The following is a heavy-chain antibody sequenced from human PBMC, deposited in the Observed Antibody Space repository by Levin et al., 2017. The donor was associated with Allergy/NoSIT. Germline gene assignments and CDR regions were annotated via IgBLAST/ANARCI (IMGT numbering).Heavy chain of an antibody. CDR3: AKDQAWELPHWYFDL. D-gene: IGHD1-26*01. V-gene: IGHV3-30*18. CDR2: ISYDGGNK. Sequence: PGGSLRLSCAASGFTFSSYGMHWVRQAPGKGLEWVAVISYDGGNKYYADSVKGRFTISRDNSKNTLYLQMNSLRAEDTAVYYCAKDQAWELPHWYFDLWGRGTLVTVSS. J-gene: IGHJ2*01. CDR1: GFTFSSYG.